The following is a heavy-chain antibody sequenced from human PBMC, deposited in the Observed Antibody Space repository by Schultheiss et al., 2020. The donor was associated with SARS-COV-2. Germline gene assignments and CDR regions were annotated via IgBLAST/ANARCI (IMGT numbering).Heavy chain of an antibody. D-gene: IGHD3-3*01. CDR3: AKDNRSLLRFLEWSWGYYFDY. CDR1: GFTFSSYA. Sequence: GGSLRLSCAASGFTFSSYAMSWVRQAPGKGLEWVSAISGSGGSTYYADSVKGRFTISRDNSKNTLYLQMNSLRAEDTAVYYCAKDNRSLLRFLEWSWGYYFDYWGQGTLVTVSS. J-gene: IGHJ4*02. V-gene: IGHV3-23*01. CDR2: ISGSGGST.